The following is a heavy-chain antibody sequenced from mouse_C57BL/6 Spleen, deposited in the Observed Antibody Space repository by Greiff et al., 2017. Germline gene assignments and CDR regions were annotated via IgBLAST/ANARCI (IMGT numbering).Heavy chain of an antibody. J-gene: IGHJ4*01. Sequence: QVQLQQPGAELVKPGASVKLSCKASGYTFTSYWMHWVKQRPGQGLEWIGMIHPNSGSTNYNEKFKSKATLTVDKSSSTAYMQLSSLTSEDSAVYYCARPSVVHAMDYWGQGTSVTVSS. D-gene: IGHD1-1*01. CDR3: ARPSVVHAMDY. CDR1: GYTFTSYW. V-gene: IGHV1-64*01. CDR2: IHPNSGST.